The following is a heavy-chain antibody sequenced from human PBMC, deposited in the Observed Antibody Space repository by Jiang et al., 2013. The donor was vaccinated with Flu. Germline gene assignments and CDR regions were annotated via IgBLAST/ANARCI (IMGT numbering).Heavy chain of an antibody. Sequence: GAEVKKPGASVKVSCRASGYTFTSYDINWVRQATGQGLEWMGWMNPNSGNTGYAQKFQGRVTMTRNTSISTAYMELSSLRSEDTAVYYCARARWGQWLVYGAFDIWGQGTMVTVSS. D-gene: IGHD6-19*01. CDR1: GYTFTSYD. J-gene: IGHJ3*02. CDR3: ARARWGQWLVYGAFDI. CDR2: MNPNSGNT. V-gene: IGHV1-8*01.